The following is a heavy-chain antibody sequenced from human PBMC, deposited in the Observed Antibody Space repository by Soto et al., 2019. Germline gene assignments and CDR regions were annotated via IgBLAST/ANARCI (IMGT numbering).Heavy chain of an antibody. V-gene: IGHV1-69*02. J-gene: IGHJ4*02. CDR2: IIPILGIA. Sequence: QVQLVQSGAEVKKPGSSVKVSCKASGGTFSSYTISWVRQAPGQGLEWMGRIIPILGIANYAQKFQGRVTITADKSTSTAYMELSSLRSEDTAVYYCARVQASSGYYFMDYWGQGTLVTVSS. CDR1: GGTFSSYT. CDR3: ARVQASSGYYFMDY. D-gene: IGHD3-22*01.